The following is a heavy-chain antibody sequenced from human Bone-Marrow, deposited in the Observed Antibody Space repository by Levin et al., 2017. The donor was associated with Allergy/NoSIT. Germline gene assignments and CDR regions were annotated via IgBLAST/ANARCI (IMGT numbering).Heavy chain of an antibody. CDR2: ISDSGGRT. J-gene: IGHJ4*02. V-gene: IGHV3-23*01. D-gene: IGHD2-2*01. CDR1: GSTLSNYG. CDR3: AKDTPALSAGPYFDY. Sequence: PGGSLRLSCAASGSTLSNYGMSWVRQAPGKGLEWVSGISDSGGRTYYADSVKGRFTISRDNSKNTLYLQMSSLRAEDTAVYYCAKDTPALSAGPYFDYWGQGTLVTVSS.